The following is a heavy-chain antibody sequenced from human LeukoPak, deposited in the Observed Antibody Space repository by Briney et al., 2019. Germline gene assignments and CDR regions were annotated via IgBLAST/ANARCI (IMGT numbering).Heavy chain of an antibody. J-gene: IGHJ6*03. Sequence: SETLSLTCAVYGGSFSGYYWSWIRQPPGKGLEWIGYIYYSGSTNYNPSLKSRVAISVDTSKNQFSLKLSSVTAADTAVYYCASLPNYDFWSGYYLGYYYYYMDVWGKGTTVTVSS. D-gene: IGHD3-3*01. V-gene: IGHV4-59*01. CDR3: ASLPNYDFWSGYYLGYYYYYMDV. CDR1: GGSFSGYY. CDR2: IYYSGST.